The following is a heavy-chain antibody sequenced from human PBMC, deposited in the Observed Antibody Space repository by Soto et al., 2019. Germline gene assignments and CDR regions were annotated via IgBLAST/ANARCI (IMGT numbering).Heavy chain of an antibody. CDR1: GFSVSINY. CDR2: IRSGGDT. V-gene: IGHV3-53*02. J-gene: IGHJ6*02. Sequence: EEQLVETGGGLSQPGGSLRLSCAASGFSVSINYMSWVRQAPGKGLEWVSLIRSGGDTDYADSVRGRFTISRDNYKNTVFLQMNSLRAEYTAIYYCARPAPYYAMDVWGQGTPVTVSS. CDR3: ARPAPYYAMDV.